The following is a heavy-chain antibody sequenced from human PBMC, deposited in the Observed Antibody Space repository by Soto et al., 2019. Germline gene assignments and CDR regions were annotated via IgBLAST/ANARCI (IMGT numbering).Heavy chain of an antibody. V-gene: IGHV1-18*01. CDR2: ISTFNGDT. J-gene: IGHJ6*02. CDR1: GYSFTSFG. CDR3: ASDSTQSGMDV. Sequence: QVHLVQCGAEVKKPGASVKVSCRASGYSFTSFGISWVRQAPGQGFQWMGRISTFNGDTNYAQKVQGRVTMTTDTSTTTTYMELSSLRSDDTAVYYCASDSTQSGMDVWGQGTTVTVSS.